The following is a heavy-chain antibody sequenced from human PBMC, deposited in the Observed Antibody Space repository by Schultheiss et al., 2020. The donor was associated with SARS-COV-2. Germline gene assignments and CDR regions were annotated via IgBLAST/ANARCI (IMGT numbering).Heavy chain of an antibody. D-gene: IGHD2-2*02. CDR3: ARLGCSSTSYYTTDY. V-gene: IGHV3-48*02. J-gene: IGHJ4*02. CDR1: GFTFSSYS. CDR2: ISDDGGST. Sequence: GESLKISCATSGFTFSSYSMIWVRQAPGKGLEWVSTISDDGGSTYYADSVKGRFTISRDNAKNSLYLQMNSLRDEDTAVYYCARLGCSSTSYYTTDYWGQGTLITVAS.